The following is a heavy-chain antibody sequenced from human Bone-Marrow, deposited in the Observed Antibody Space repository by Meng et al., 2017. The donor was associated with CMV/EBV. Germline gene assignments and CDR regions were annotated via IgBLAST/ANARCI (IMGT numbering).Heavy chain of an antibody. D-gene: IGHD3-10*01. Sequence: LILSCVASGFTFSNYDMSWVRQAPGKGLEWVSGISGSDSSTYYADSVKGRFTISRDNSKNTLYLQMSSLRAEDTAVYHCAKPGRGDWGQGALVTVSS. CDR3: AKPGRGD. CDR2: ISGSDSST. V-gene: IGHV3-23*01. J-gene: IGHJ4*02. CDR1: GFTFSNYD.